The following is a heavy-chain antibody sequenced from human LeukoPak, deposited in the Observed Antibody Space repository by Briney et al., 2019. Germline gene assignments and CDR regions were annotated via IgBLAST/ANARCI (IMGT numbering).Heavy chain of an antibody. CDR3: ARFGGYGPYYFDY. J-gene: IGHJ4*02. CDR2: INHSGST. CDR1: GGSFSGYY. Sequence: SETLSLTCAVYGGSFSGYYWSWIRQPPGKGLEWIGEINHSGSTNYNPSLKSRVTISVDTSKNQFSLKLTSETAADTAVYYCARFGGYGPYYFDYWGQGTLVTVSS. V-gene: IGHV4-34*01. D-gene: IGHD5-18*01.